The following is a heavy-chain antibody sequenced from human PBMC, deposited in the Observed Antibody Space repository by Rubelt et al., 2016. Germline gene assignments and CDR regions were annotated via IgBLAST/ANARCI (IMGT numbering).Heavy chain of an antibody. Sequence: GESGGGVVQPGRSLRLSCAASGFTFSSYGMHWVRQAPGKGLEWVAVIWYDGSNKYYADSVKGRFTISRDNSKNTRYLQMNSLRAEDTAVYYCARAGGADFWSGSYFDYWGQGTLVTVSS. V-gene: IGHV3-30*19. CDR1: GFTFSSYG. CDR3: ARAGGADFWSGSYFDY. J-gene: IGHJ4*02. CDR2: IWYDGSNK. D-gene: IGHD3-3*01.